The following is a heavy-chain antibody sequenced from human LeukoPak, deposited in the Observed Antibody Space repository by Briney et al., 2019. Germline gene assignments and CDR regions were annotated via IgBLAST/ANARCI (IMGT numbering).Heavy chain of an antibody. J-gene: IGHJ4*02. CDR1: GGSISSYY. D-gene: IGHD3-22*01. Sequence: PSETLSLTCTVSGGSISSYYWSWIRQPPGEGLEWIGFIYHKGSTNYHPSLKSRVTMSLDTSTNQFTLKMKSVTAADTAVYYCAEHSCDSGDNFGEWGQGPLVTVSS. V-gene: IGHV4-59*08. CDR3: AEHSCDSGDNFGE. CDR2: IYHKGST.